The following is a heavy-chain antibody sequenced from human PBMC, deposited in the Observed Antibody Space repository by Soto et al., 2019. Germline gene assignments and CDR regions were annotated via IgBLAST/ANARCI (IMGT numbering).Heavy chain of an antibody. CDR3: ARDGARIDSSGKFDY. Sequence: QVQLVESGGGVVQTGRSLRLSCVASGFKFTDYGLNWVRKTPGKGLEWVAISWFDGSIAYYAESVKGRFTISRDDSRNTVYLHMNSLRGEDTAMYYCARDGARIDSSGKFDYWGQGTQVTVSS. V-gene: IGHV3-33*01. CDR1: GFKFTDYG. CDR2: SWFDGSIA. D-gene: IGHD3-22*01. J-gene: IGHJ4*02.